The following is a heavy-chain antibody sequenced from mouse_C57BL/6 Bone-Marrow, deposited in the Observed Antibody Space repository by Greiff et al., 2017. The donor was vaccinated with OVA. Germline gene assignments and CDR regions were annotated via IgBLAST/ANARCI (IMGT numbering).Heavy chain of an antibody. D-gene: IGHD1-1*01. Sequence: QVQLKESGAELVRPGTSVKVSCKASGYAFTNYLIEWVKQRPGQGLEWIGVINPGSGGTNYNEKFKGKATLTADKSSSTAYMQLSSLTSEDSAVDFCAREATVGYFDVWGTGTTVTVSS. CDR1: GYAFTNYL. V-gene: IGHV1-54*01. CDR2: INPGSGGT. CDR3: AREATVGYFDV. J-gene: IGHJ1*03.